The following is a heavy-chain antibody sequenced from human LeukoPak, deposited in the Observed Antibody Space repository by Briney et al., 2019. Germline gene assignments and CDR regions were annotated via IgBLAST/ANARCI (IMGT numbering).Heavy chain of an antibody. V-gene: IGHV3-21*01. J-gene: IGHJ4*02. Sequence: GGSLRLSCAASGFTFSSYSMNWVRQAPGKGLEWVSSISSSSSYIYYADSVKGRFTISRDNAKNSLYLQMNSLRAEDTAVYYCARDHPDYYDSSGPAVLDYWGQGTLVTVSS. D-gene: IGHD3-22*01. CDR1: GFTFSSYS. CDR2: ISSSSSYI. CDR3: ARDHPDYYDSSGPAVLDY.